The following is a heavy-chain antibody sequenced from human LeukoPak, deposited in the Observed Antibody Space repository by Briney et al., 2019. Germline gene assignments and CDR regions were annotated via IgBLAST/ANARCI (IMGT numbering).Heavy chain of an antibody. V-gene: IGHV3-30*02. CDR3: AKAGRIDFWSGYPDV. CDR2: IRYDGSNK. J-gene: IGHJ6*04. Sequence: GGSLRLSCAASGFTFSSYGMHWVRQAPGKGLEWVAFIRYDGSNKYYADSVKGRFTISSDNSKNTLYLQMNSLRAEDTAVYYCAKAGRIDFWSGYPDVWGKGTTVTVSS. D-gene: IGHD3-3*01. CDR1: GFTFSSYG.